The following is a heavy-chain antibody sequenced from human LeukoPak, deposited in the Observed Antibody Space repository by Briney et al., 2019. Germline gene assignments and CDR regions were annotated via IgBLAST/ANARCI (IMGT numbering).Heavy chain of an antibody. CDR3: VRTPPNWGFDY. Sequence: ASVKVSCKASGYTFTSYGINWVRQATGQGLEWMGWMSPNSGDTGYAQKFQGRVTMTSDSSISTAYMELSSLRSEDTAIYYCVRTPPNWGFDYWGQETLVTVSS. V-gene: IGHV1-8*02. D-gene: IGHD7-27*01. CDR1: GYTFTSYG. CDR2: MSPNSGDT. J-gene: IGHJ4*02.